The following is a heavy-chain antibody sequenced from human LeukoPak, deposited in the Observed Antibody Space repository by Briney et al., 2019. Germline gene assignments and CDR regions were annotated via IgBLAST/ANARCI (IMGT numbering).Heavy chain of an antibody. Sequence: GGSLRLSCAASGFTFSSYWMHWVRQAPGKGLVWVSRTNSDGKTTRYADSAKGRFTISRGNAKNTLYLQMNSLRAEDTAVYYCARGGTATYFDYWGQGTLVTVSS. V-gene: IGHV3-74*01. CDR3: ARGGTATYFDY. CDR1: GFTFSSYW. D-gene: IGHD4-17*01. J-gene: IGHJ4*02. CDR2: TNSDGKTT.